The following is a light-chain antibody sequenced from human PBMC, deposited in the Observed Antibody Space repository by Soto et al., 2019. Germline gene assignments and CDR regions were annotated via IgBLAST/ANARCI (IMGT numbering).Light chain of an antibody. J-gene: IGKJ4*01. V-gene: IGKV3-20*01. CDR1: QSVSSSY. Sequence: EIVLTHSPGTLSLSPCERAALSFSASQSVSSSYLAWYQQKPGQPPRLLIYGASSRATGIPDRFSGSGSGTDFTLTISRLEPEDFAVYYCQQYNNWPLTFGGGTKVDIK. CDR3: QQYNNWPLT. CDR2: GAS.